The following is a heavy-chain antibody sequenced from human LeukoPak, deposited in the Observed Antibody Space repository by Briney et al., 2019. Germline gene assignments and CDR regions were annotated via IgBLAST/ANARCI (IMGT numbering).Heavy chain of an antibody. Sequence: SETLSLTCAVYGGSFSGYYWSWIRQPPGKGLEWIGEINHSGSTNYNPSLKSRVTISVDTSKNQFSLKLSSVTAADTAVYYCARGSAVAGTIGWFDPWGQETLVTVSS. CDR2: INHSGST. D-gene: IGHD6-19*01. CDR1: GGSFSGYY. CDR3: ARGSAVAGTIGWFDP. J-gene: IGHJ5*02. V-gene: IGHV4-34*01.